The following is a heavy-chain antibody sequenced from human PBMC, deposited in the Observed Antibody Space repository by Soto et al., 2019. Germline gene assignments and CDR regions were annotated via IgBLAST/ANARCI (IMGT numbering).Heavy chain of an antibody. Sequence: GGSLRLSCAAPGFTFRYAWMSWVRQAPGKGLEWVARIRSKSDGGTADYPAPVKGRFTISRDDSKNTLYLQMNSLKTEDTAVYYCSTETADYVSMEPYWGQGTLVTVSS. D-gene: IGHD3-16*01. CDR3: STETADYVSMEPY. J-gene: IGHJ4*02. V-gene: IGHV3-15*01. CDR2: IRSKSDGGTA. CDR1: GFTFRYAW.